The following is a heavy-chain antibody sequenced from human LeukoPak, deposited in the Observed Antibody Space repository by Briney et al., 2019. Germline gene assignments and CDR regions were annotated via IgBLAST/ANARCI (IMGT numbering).Heavy chain of an antibody. V-gene: IGHV1-2*02. CDR2: INPNSGGT. D-gene: IGHD6-13*01. J-gene: IGHJ5*02. CDR1: GYTFTGYY. Sequence: GASVKVSCKASGYTFTGYYMHWVRQAPGQGLEWMGWINPNSGGTNYAQKFQGRVTMTRDTSISTAYMELSRLRSDDTAVYYCASTEYSSSWSFDPWGQGTLVTVSS. CDR3: ASTEYSSSWSFDP.